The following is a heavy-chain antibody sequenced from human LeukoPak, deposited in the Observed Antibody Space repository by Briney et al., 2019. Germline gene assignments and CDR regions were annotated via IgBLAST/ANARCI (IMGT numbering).Heavy chain of an antibody. CDR2: ISGSGDNT. CDR1: GLTFSNYA. V-gene: IGHV3-23*01. CDR3: ARRGWLINFDY. Sequence: GGSLRLSCAASGLTFSNYAMSWVRQAPGKGLEWVSIISGSGDNTHYADSVKGRSTISRDNSKNTLYLQMKTLRAEDTAIYYCARRGWLINFDYWGQGTLVTVSS. D-gene: IGHD5-12*01. J-gene: IGHJ4*02.